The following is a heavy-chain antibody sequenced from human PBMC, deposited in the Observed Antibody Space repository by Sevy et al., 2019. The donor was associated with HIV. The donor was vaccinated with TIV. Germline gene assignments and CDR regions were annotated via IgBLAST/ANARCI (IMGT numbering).Heavy chain of an antibody. J-gene: IGHJ5*01. Sequence: ASVKVSCKASGYTFTTYFLYWVRQAPRQGLEWMAIINPSNGYTNYAQKFQDRLIVTRDTSTSTVYVEMSSLTSEDTAVYFCARLSRPNSYVLDSWGQGTLVTVSS. V-gene: IGHV1-46*01. CDR3: ARLSRPNSYVLDS. D-gene: IGHD1-26*01. CDR1: GYTFTTYF. CDR2: INPSNGYT.